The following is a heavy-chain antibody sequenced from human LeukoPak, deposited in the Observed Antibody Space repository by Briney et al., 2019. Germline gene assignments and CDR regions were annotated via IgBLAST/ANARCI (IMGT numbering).Heavy chain of an antibody. CDR2: ISGSGGST. V-gene: IGHV3-23*01. Sequence: GGSLRLSCAASGFTFSSYGMSWVRQAPGKGLEWVSGISGSGGSTYYADSVKGRFTISRDNAKNSLYLQMNSLRAEDTAVYYCARGVGSSWYVFDYWGQGTLVTVSS. CDR1: GFTFSSYG. D-gene: IGHD6-13*01. CDR3: ARGVGSSWYVFDY. J-gene: IGHJ4*02.